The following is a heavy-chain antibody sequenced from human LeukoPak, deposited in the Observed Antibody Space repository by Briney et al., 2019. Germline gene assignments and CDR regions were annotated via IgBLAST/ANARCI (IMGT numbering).Heavy chain of an antibody. Sequence: PSETLSLTCTVSGYSISSGYYWGWIRQPPGKGLEWIGSIYHSGSTYYNPSLKSRVTISVDTSKNQFSLKLSSVTAADTAVYYCAREPNRSSGWGNDAFDIWGQGTMVTVSS. CDR3: AREPNRSSGWGNDAFDI. V-gene: IGHV4-38-2*02. CDR2: IYHSGST. CDR1: GYSISSGYY. D-gene: IGHD6-19*01. J-gene: IGHJ3*02.